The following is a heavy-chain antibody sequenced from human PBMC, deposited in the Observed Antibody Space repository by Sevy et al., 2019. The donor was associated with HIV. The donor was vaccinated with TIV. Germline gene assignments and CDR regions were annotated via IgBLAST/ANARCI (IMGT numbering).Heavy chain of an antibody. J-gene: IGHJ4*02. Sequence: SSVKVSCKASGYTFTGYYMHWVRQAPGQGLEGMGGINPDSGGPNYAPKFQGRVTLTRDTSISPAYMELSRLKADDTAVYYCVRDDRDGYFDYWGQGTLVTVSS. V-gene: IGHV1-2*02. CDR1: GYTFTGYY. CDR2: INPDSGGP. CDR3: VRDDRDGYFDY.